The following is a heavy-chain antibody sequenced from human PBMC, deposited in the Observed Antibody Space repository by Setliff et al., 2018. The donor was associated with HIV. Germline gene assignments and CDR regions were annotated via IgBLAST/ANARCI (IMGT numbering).Heavy chain of an antibody. J-gene: IGHJ4*01. CDR1: GVSISAYY. Sequence: SETLSLTCNVSGVSISAYYWSWIRQPPGKGLEWVGYVYYGGVTNYSPSLKSRLTISVDTSKNQFSLALSSVTAADTAVYYCAYSTGWYYFDYWGHGTLVTVSS. CDR3: AYSTGWYYFDY. D-gene: IGHD6-19*01. V-gene: IGHV4-59*01. CDR2: VYYGGVT.